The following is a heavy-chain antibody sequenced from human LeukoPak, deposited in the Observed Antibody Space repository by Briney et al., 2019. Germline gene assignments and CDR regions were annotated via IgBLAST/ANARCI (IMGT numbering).Heavy chain of an antibody. Sequence: GGSLRLSCPASGFTVSSNYWPWVRQPPGKGLEWVSVIYSDGSTFYADSVKGRFTISRDNSKNTLYLQMDSLRAEDTAVYYCARLPRSWGQGTLVTVSS. V-gene: IGHV3-66*02. CDR1: GFTVSSNY. J-gene: IGHJ5*02. CDR3: ARLPRS. CDR2: IYSDGST.